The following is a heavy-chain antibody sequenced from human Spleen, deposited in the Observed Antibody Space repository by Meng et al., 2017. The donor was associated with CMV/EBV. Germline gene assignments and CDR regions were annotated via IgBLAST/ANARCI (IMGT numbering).Heavy chain of an antibody. CDR2: INPSGGST. J-gene: IGHJ6*02. CDR3: ARGVGYCSSTSCYRAANYYYGMDV. Sequence: ASVKVSCKASGYTFIGYRLHWVRQAPGQGLEWMGIINPSGGSTSYAQKFQGRVTMTRDTSTSTVYMELSSLRSEDTAVYYCARGVGYCSSTSCYRAANYYYGMDVWGQGTTVTVSS. V-gene: IGHV1-46*01. D-gene: IGHD2-2*03. CDR1: GYTFIGYR.